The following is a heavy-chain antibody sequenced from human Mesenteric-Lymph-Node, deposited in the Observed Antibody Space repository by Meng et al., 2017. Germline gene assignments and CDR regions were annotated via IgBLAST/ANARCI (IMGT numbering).Heavy chain of an antibody. J-gene: IGHJ4*02. CDR2: INTNPGNP. CDR3: VLGPTTAAFDY. V-gene: IGHV7-4-1*02. Sequence: QLLQSGSELKDPGASVKCSCKASGYTFTNYAMNWVRQAPGQGLEWMGWINTNPGNPTYAQGFTGRFVFSLDTSVSTTYLQISSLEAEDTAVYYCVLGPTTAAFDYWGQGTLVTVSS. D-gene: IGHD1-26*01. CDR1: GYTFTNYA.